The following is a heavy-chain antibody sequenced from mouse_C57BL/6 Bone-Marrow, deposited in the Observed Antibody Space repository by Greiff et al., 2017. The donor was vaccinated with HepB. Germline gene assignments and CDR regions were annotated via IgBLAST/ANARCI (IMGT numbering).Heavy chain of an antibody. CDR2: ISNGGGST. V-gene: IGHV5-12*01. J-gene: IGHJ4*01. D-gene: IGHD1-1*01. CDR3: ARDRGRYAMDY. Sequence: EVMLVESGGGLVQPGGSLKLSCAASGFTFSDYYMYWVRQTPEKRLEWVAYISNGGGSTYYPDTVKGRFTISRDNAKNTLYLQMSRLKSEDTAMYDCARDRGRYAMDYWGQGTSVTVSS. CDR1: GFTFSDYY.